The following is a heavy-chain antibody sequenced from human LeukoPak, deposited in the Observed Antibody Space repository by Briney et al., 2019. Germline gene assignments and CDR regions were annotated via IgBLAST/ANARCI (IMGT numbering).Heavy chain of an antibody. Sequence: GGSLRLSCAASGFTFSSYAMNWVRQAPGKGLEWVSYISSSSSTIYYADSVKGRFTISRDNAKNSLYLQMNSLRAEDTAVYYCAREPYCSSTSCYLPIDYWGQGTLVTVSS. CDR3: AREPYCSSTSCYLPIDY. J-gene: IGHJ4*02. V-gene: IGHV3-48*01. D-gene: IGHD2-2*01. CDR1: GFTFSSYA. CDR2: ISSSSSTI.